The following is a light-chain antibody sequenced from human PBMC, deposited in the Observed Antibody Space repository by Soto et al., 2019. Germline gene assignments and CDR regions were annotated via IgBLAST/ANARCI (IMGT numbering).Light chain of an antibody. CDR1: QGISTY. CDR3: QQYDNLPMYT. V-gene: IGKV1-33*01. CDR2: AAS. J-gene: IGKJ2*01. Sequence: DIQMTQSPSSLSASVGDRVTITCRASQGISTYLNWYQQKPGKAPKLLISAASSLETGVPSRFSGSGSGTDFTFTINSLQPEDIATYYCQQYDNLPMYTFGQGTKVDIK.